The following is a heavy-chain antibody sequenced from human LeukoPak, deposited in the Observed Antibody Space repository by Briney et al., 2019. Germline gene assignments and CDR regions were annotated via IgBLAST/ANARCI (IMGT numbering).Heavy chain of an antibody. CDR3: ARDRWSYYFDY. CDR1: GDSISSYY. J-gene: IGHJ4*02. CDR2: IYYSGST. Sequence: SETLSLTCTVSGDSISSYYWSWIRQPPGKGLEWIVYIYYSGSTNYNPSLKSRVTISVDMSNNQFSLQLNSVTPEDTAVYYCARDRWSYYFDYWGQGTLVTVSS. D-gene: IGHD6-13*01. V-gene: IGHV4-59*12.